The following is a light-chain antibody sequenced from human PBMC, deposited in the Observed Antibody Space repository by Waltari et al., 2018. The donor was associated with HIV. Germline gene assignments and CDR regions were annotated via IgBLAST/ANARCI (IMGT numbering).Light chain of an antibody. CDR1: QDISNY. CDR2: DAS. V-gene: IGKV1-33*01. CDR3: QQYDL. J-gene: IGKJ3*01. Sequence: DIQMTQYPSSLSASVGDRVTITCQASQDISNYLNWYQQKPGKAPKLLIYDASNLETGVPSRFSGSGSGTDFTFTISSLQPEDIATYYCQQYDLFGPGTKVDIK.